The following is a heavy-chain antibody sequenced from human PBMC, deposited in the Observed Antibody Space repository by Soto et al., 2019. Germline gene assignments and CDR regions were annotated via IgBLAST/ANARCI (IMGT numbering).Heavy chain of an antibody. J-gene: IGHJ4*02. V-gene: IGHV3-64*01. CDR2: ISSYGGST. CDR1: GFTFSSYA. Sequence: GGSLRLSCAASGFTFSSYAMHWVRQAQGKGLEYVSAISSYGGSTYYANSVKGRFTISRDNSNNTLYLQMGSLRAEDMAVYYCARDPDSSGYYYFDYWGQGT. CDR3: ARDPDSSGYYYFDY. D-gene: IGHD3-22*01.